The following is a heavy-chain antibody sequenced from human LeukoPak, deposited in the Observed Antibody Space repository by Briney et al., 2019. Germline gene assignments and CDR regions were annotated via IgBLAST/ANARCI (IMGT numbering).Heavy chain of an antibody. D-gene: IGHD4-17*01. CDR3: ARGGDYGDYVFHY. J-gene: IGHJ4*02. V-gene: IGHV4-61*02. Sequence: PSETLSLTCTVSGGSISSGSYYWSWIRQPAGKGLEWIGRIFTSGSTKYNPSLKSRVTISVDTSKNQFSLKLSSVTAADTAVYYCARGGDYGDYVFHYWGQGTLVTVSS. CDR2: IFTSGST. CDR1: GGSISSGSYY.